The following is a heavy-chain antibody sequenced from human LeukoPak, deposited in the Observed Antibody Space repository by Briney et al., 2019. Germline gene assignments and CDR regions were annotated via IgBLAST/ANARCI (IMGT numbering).Heavy chain of an antibody. CDR1: GGTFSSYA. CDR3: ARGRYISSWYLVGNWFDP. D-gene: IGHD6-13*01. CDR2: IIPIFGTA. J-gene: IGHJ5*02. V-gene: IGHV1-69*05. Sequence: ASVKVSCKASGGTFSSYAISWVRQAPGQGLEWMGRIIPIFGTANYAQKFQGRVTITTDESTSTAYMELSSLRSEDTAVYYCARGRYISSWYLVGNWFDPWGQGTLVTVSS.